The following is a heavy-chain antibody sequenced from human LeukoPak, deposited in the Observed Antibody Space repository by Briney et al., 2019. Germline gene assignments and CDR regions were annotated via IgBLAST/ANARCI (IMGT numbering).Heavy chain of an antibody. CDR1: GLTFSGYA. CDR3: ARGGYYYDSIGYSYFDY. J-gene: IGHJ4*02. V-gene: IGHV3-48*03. Sequence: AGSLRLSCAASGLTFSGYAMYWVRQAPGKGLEWVSYISSSGSTIYYADPVKGPFTISRDNAKNSLYLQMNSLRAEDTAVYYCARGGYYYDSIGYSYFDYWGQGTLVTVSS. CDR2: ISSSGSTI. D-gene: IGHD3-22*01.